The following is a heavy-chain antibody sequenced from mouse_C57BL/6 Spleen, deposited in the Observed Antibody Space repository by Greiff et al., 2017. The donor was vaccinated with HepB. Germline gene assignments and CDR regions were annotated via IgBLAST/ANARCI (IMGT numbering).Heavy chain of an antibody. D-gene: IGHD4-1*01. J-gene: IGHJ2*01. CDR3: ARSLGGGDY. CDR1: GYAFTNYL. CDR2: INPGSGGT. Sequence: QVQLQQSGAELVRPGTSVKVSCKASGYAFTNYLIEWVKQRPGQGLEWIGVINPGSGGTNYNEKFKGKATLTADKASSTAYMQRSSLTSEDSAVYFCARSLGGGDYWGQGTTLTVSS. V-gene: IGHV1-54*01.